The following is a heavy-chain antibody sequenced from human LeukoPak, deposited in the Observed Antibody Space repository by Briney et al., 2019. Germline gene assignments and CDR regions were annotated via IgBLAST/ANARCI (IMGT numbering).Heavy chain of an antibody. CDR1: GGTFSSYT. Sequence: SVKVSCKASGGTFSSYTITWVRQAPGQGLEWMGGIIPIFGTANYAQKFQGRVTITTDESTSTAYMELSSLRSEDTAVYYCARDYSMVWGPSGGSYFSAFDIWGQGTMVTVSS. CDR2: IIPIFGTA. CDR3: ARDYSMVWGPSGGSYFSAFDI. V-gene: IGHV1-69*05. J-gene: IGHJ3*02. D-gene: IGHD1-26*01.